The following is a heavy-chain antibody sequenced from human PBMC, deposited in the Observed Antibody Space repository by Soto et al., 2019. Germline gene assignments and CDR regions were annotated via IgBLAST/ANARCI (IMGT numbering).Heavy chain of an antibody. Sequence: LRLSCAASGFTFSSYGMHWVRQAPGKGLEWVAVISYDGSNKYYADSVKGRFTISRDNSKNTLYLQMNSLRAEDTAVYYCAKASLGDSSSCDYWGQGTLVTVSS. CDR2: ISYDGSNK. D-gene: IGHD6-13*01. CDR3: AKASLGDSSSCDY. V-gene: IGHV3-30*18. J-gene: IGHJ4*02. CDR1: GFTFSSYG.